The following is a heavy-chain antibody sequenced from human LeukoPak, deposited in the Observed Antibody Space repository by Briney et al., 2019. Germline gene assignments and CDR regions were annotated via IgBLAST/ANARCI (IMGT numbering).Heavy chain of an antibody. Sequence: SGTLSLTCTVSGGSISSYYWSWIRQPPGKGLDWIGYIDYRGSTHYNPSLKSRVTISVDTSKNQFSLKLSSVTAADTAVYYCARYGGNFDYWGQGTLVTVSS. CDR2: IDYRGST. V-gene: IGHV4-59*01. CDR3: ARYGGNFDY. J-gene: IGHJ4*02. D-gene: IGHD4-23*01. CDR1: GGSISSYY.